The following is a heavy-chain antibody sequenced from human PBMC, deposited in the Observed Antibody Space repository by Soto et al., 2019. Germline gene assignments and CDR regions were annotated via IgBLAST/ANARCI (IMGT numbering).Heavy chain of an antibody. J-gene: IGHJ6*01. Sequence: QVQLVESGGGVVQPGRSLRLSCAASGFTFSGYGMHWVRQAPGKGLEWVAVISYDGSNKYYADSVKGRFTISRDNSKNTLYLQMNSLRAEDTAVYYCAKDGQLHHDYYGMDVW. D-gene: IGHD1-1*01. CDR3: AKDGQLHHDYYGMDV. CDR1: GFTFSGYG. V-gene: IGHV3-30*18. CDR2: ISYDGSNK.